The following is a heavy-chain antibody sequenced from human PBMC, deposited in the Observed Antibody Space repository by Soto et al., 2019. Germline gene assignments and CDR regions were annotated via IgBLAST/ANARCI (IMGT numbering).Heavy chain of an antibody. J-gene: IGHJ5*02. V-gene: IGHV1-8*01. D-gene: IGHD2-2*01. CDR3: ASVRIVLEPHTKNWFDP. Sequence: QVQLVQSGAEVKKPGASVRVSCKASGYTFTSYDINWVRQATGQGLEWMGWMNPNSGNTGYAQKFQGRVTMTSHTARSTAYRELSSLRSEDTAVYYCASVRIVLEPHTKNWFDPWCEGTPVTVSS. CDR1: GYTFTSYD. CDR2: MNPNSGNT.